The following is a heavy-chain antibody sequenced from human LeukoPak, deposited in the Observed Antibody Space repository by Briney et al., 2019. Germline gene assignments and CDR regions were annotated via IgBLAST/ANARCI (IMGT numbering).Heavy chain of an antibody. Sequence: GGSLRLSCAASGFTFDDYEMSWVRQAPGKGLEWVAGINWNGGSTGYADSVKGRFTISRDNSKNTLYLQMNSLRVEDTAVYYCARDKFGGSSSLIDYWGQGTLVTVSS. V-gene: IGHV3-20*04. CDR1: GFTFDDYE. CDR3: ARDKFGGSSSLIDY. CDR2: INWNGGST. J-gene: IGHJ4*02. D-gene: IGHD6-13*01.